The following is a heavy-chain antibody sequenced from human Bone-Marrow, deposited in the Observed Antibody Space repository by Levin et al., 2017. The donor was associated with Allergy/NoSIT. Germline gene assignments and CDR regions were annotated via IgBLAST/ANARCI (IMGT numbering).Heavy chain of an antibody. CDR3: TTSPGSITVAGTPFDY. CDR1: GFTVSSNY. CDR2: IYSGGST. Sequence: GESLKISCAASGFTVSSNYMGWVRQAPGKGLEWVSVIYSGGSTYYADSLKGRFTISRDNSKNTLYLQMNSLRAEDTAVYYCTTSPGSITVAGTPFDYWGQGTLVTVSS. V-gene: IGHV3-53*01. D-gene: IGHD6-13*01. J-gene: IGHJ4*02.